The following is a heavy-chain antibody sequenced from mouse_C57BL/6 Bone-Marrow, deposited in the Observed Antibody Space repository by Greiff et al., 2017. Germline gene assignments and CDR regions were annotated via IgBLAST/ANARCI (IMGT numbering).Heavy chain of an antibody. CDR2: IYPGSGST. CDR1: GYTFTSYW. D-gene: IGHD2-5*01. J-gene: IGHJ1*03. Sequence: QVHVKQPGAELVMPGASVKLSCKASGYTFTSYWITWVKQRPGQGLEWIGDIYPGSGSTNYNEKFKSKATLTVDTSSSTAYMQLSSLTSEDSAVYYCARPYYSNYWYFDVWGTGTTVTVSS. CDR3: ARPYYSNYWYFDV. V-gene: IGHV1-55*01.